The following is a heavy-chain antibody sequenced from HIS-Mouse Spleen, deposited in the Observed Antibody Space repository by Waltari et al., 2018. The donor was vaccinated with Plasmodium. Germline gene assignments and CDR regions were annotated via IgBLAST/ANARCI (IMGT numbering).Heavy chain of an antibody. CDR3: ARRGGSYYYFDY. CDR1: GGSIRSSSYY. J-gene: IGHJ4*02. V-gene: IGHV4-39*01. D-gene: IGHD1-26*01. Sequence: QLQLQESGPGLVKPSETLSLTYTISGGSIRSSSYYWGWISKPPGKGLEWIGSIYYSGSTYYNPSLTSRVTISVDTSKNQFSLKLSSVTAADTAVYYCARRGGSYYYFDYWGQGTLVTVSS. CDR2: IYYSGST.